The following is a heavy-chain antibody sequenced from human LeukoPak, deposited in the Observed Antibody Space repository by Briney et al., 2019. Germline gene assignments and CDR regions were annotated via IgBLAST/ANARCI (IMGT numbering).Heavy chain of an antibody. CDR2: IIPILGIA. D-gene: IGHD1-20*01. V-gene: IGHV1-69*04. Sequence: GASVKVSCTASGGTFSSYAISWVRQSTGQGAEWMGRIIPILGIANYAQKFQGRVTITADKSTSTAYMELRSLRSEDTAVYYCARASITGTGNWFDPWGQGTLVTVSS. J-gene: IGHJ5*02. CDR3: ARASITGTGNWFDP. CDR1: GGTFSSYA.